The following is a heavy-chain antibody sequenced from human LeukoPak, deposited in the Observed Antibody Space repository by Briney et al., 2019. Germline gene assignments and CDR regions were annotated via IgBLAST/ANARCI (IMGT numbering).Heavy chain of an antibody. CDR2: IIPIFGTA. CDR3: AGGLYGDYDLDY. J-gene: IGHJ4*02. D-gene: IGHD4-17*01. V-gene: IGHV1-69*13. Sequence: ASVKVSCKASGGTFSSYAISWVRQAPGRGLEWMGGIIPIFGTANYAQKFQGRVTITADESTSTAYMELSSLRSEDTAVYYCAGGLYGDYDLDYWGQGTLVTVSS. CDR1: GGTFSSYA.